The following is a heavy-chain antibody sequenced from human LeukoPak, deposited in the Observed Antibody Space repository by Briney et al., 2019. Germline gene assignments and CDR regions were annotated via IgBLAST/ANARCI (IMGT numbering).Heavy chain of an antibody. V-gene: IGHV1-2*02. CDR1: GHTFTGYY. CDR2: INPNSGGT. J-gene: IGHJ4*02. D-gene: IGHD5-12*01. Sequence: ASVEVSCKASGHTFTGYYMHWVRQAPGQGLEWMGWINPNSGGTNYAQKFQGRVTMTRDTSISTAYMELSRLRSDDTAVYYCARDRGYSGYDLNYWGQGTLVTVSS. CDR3: ARDRGYSGYDLNY.